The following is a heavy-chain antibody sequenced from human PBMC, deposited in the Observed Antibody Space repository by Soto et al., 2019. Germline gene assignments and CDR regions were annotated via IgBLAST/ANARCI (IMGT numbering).Heavy chain of an antibody. Sequence: GASVKVSCKASGYTFTSFGIHWVRQAPGQRLEWMGWINPGNGDAKYSQKFQGRVTITRDTSATTAYMELSGLRSEDTTMYYCARGPRITIFGVVISKDAFDIWGQGTMVTVSS. CDR1: GYTFTSFG. J-gene: IGHJ3*02. CDR3: ARGPRITIFGVVISKDAFDI. V-gene: IGHV1-3*01. D-gene: IGHD3-3*01. CDR2: INPGNGDA.